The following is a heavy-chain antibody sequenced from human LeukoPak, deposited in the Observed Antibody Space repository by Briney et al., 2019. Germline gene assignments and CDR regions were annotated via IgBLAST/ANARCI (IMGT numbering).Heavy chain of an antibody. CDR2: SIPILGIA. CDR1: GGTFSSYA. CDR3: ATGDSSGYHDDAFDI. V-gene: IGHV1-69*04. J-gene: IGHJ3*02. D-gene: IGHD3-22*01. Sequence: ASVTLSCKSSGGTFSSYAISWVRQAPGQGLEWRGRSIPILGIANYAQKFQGRVTMTEDTSTDTAYMELSSLGSEDTAVYYCATGDSSGYHDDAFDIWGQGTMVTVSS.